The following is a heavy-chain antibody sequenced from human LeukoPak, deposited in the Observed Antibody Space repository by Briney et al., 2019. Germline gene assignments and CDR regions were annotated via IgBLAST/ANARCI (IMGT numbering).Heavy chain of an antibody. CDR1: GFTFDDYA. D-gene: IGHD3-3*01. V-gene: IGHV3-9*01. CDR2: ISWNSGSI. Sequence: GGSLRLSCAASGFTFDDYAMHWARQAPGKGLEWVSGISWNSGSIGYADSVKGRFTISRDNAKNSLYLQMNSLRAEDTALYYCAKDMARFLEWPFDYWGQGTLVTVSP. CDR3: AKDMARFLEWPFDY. J-gene: IGHJ4*02.